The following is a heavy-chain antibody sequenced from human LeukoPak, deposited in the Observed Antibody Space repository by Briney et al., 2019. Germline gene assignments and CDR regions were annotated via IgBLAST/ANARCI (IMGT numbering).Heavy chain of an antibody. CDR1: GYTFTSYG. D-gene: IGHD6-13*01. CDR2: ISAYNGNT. V-gene: IGHV1-18*03. CDR3: ARVASQYSSSWPRDY. Sequence: ASVKVSCKASGYTFTSYGISWVRQAPGQGLEWMGWISAYNGNTNYAQKLQGRVTMTTDTSTSTAYMELRSLRSDDMAVYYCARVASQYSSSWPRDYWGQGTLVTVSS. J-gene: IGHJ4*02.